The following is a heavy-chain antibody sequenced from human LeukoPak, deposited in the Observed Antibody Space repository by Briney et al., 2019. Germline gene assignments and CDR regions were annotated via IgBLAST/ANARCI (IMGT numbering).Heavy chain of an antibody. CDR3: ARAPMVRGVITIIDY. J-gene: IGHJ4*02. CDR1: GGTFSSYA. Sequence: SVKVSCKASGGTFSSYATSWVRQAPGQGLEWMGGIIPIFGTANYAQKFQGRVTITADESTSTAYMELSSLRSEDTAVYYCARAPMVRGVITIIDYWGQGTLVTVSS. D-gene: IGHD3-10*01. CDR2: IIPIFGTA. V-gene: IGHV1-69*13.